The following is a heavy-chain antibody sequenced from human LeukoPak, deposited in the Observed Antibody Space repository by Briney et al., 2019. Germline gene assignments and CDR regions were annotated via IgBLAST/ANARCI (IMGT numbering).Heavy chain of an antibody. CDR2: IHPNGRDT. Sequence: ASVKVSCKASGYSFTDHHILWVRQAPGQGLEWMGWIHPNGRDTKYAQKFQGRMTMTTDTSITTAYMELNRVTSDDTAIYYCSGHYGPGPVWGQGTLATASS. J-gene: IGHJ4*02. D-gene: IGHD3-10*01. CDR1: GYSFTDHH. V-gene: IGHV1-2*02. CDR3: SGHYGPGPV.